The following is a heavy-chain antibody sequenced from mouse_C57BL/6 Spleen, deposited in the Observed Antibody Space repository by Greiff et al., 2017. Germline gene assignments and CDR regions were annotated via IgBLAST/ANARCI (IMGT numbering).Heavy chain of an antibody. CDR2: ISDGGSYT. J-gene: IGHJ2*01. V-gene: IGHV5-4*01. D-gene: IGHD2-4*01. CDR1: GFTFSSYA. CDR3: AIEFDYDWDY. Sequence: DVLLVESGGGLVKPGGSLKLSCAASGFTFSSYAMSWVSQTPEKSLEWVATISDGGSYTYYPDNVKGRFTISRDNAKNNLYLQMSHLKSEDTAMYYCAIEFDYDWDYWGQGTTLAVSS.